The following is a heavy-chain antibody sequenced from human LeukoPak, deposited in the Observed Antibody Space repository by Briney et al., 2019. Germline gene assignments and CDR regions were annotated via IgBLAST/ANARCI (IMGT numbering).Heavy chain of an antibody. CDR2: ISGSGDNT. D-gene: IGHD5-12*01. Sequence: GGSLRLSCAASGFPFSTYVMSWVRRAPGKGLEWVSGISGSGDNTYYADSVKGRFTISRDNSKNTLYLQMNSLRAEDTAVYYCAKGSGYDTDFDYWGQGTLVSVSS. CDR3: AKGSGYDTDFDY. J-gene: IGHJ4*02. V-gene: IGHV3-23*01. CDR1: GFPFSTYV.